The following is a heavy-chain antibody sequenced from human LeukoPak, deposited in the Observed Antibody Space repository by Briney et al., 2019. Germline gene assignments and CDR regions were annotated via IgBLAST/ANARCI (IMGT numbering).Heavy chain of an antibody. CDR1: GFTFSDYA. CDR3: AKDSSGLYNWFDP. D-gene: IGHD3-22*01. Sequence: GGSLRLSCAASGFTFSDYAMSWVRQSPGTGLEWVSAISGSAFTTYYAESVKGRFTISRDNSKNTLYLQMNNLRAEDTAVYYCAKDSSGLYNWFDPWGLGTLVTVSS. J-gene: IGHJ5*02. CDR2: ISGSAFTT. V-gene: IGHV3-23*01.